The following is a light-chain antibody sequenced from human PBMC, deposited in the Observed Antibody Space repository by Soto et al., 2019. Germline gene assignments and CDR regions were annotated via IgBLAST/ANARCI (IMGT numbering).Light chain of an antibody. V-gene: IGKV1-27*01. CDR1: QGISNY. J-gene: IGKJ4*01. Sequence: DIPMTQSPSSLSASVGDRVTITCRASQGISNYLAWYQQKPGKVPKLLIYAASTLQSGVPSRFSGSGSGTDFTLNISSLQPEDVTKKCCQKYNSGPLSFGGGNKWEIK. CDR3: QKYNSGPLS. CDR2: AAS.